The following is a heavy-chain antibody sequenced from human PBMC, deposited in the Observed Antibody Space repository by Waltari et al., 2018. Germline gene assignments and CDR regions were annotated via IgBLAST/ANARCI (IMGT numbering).Heavy chain of an antibody. CDR2: INHSGST. V-gene: IGHV4-34*01. Sequence: QVQLQQWGAGLLKPSETLSLTCAVYGGSFSGYYWSWIRQPPGKGLEWIGEINHSGSTNYNPSLKSRVTISVDTSKNQFSLKLSSVTAADTAVYYWARPMVQGVARRFQHWGQGTLVTVSS. J-gene: IGHJ1*01. CDR1: GGSFSGYY. D-gene: IGHD3-10*01. CDR3: ARPMVQGVARRFQH.